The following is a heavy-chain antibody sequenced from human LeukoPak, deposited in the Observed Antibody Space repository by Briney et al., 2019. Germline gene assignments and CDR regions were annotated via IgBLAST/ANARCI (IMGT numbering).Heavy chain of an antibody. CDR2: IYYSGST. Sequence: SETLSLTCTVQGGSFSNYYWSWIRQPPGKGLEWIGYIYYSGSTNYNPSLKSRVTISVDTSKNQFSLKLNSVTAADTAVYYCARVSLVFSRRYAMDVWGQGTTITVSS. CDR3: ARVSLVFSRRYAMDV. J-gene: IGHJ6*02. D-gene: IGHD2-8*02. CDR1: GGSFSNYY. V-gene: IGHV4-59*01.